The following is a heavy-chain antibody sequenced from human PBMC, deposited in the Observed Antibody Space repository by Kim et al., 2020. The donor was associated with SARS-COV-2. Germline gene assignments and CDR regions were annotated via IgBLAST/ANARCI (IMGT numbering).Heavy chain of an antibody. V-gene: IGHV1-3*01. D-gene: IGHD3-16*01. Sequence: GNGNTKYSQKFQGRVTITRDTSARTAYMELSSLRSEDTAVYYCARGLGGYWGQGTLVTVSS. J-gene: IGHJ4*02. CDR2: GNGNT. CDR3: ARGLGGY.